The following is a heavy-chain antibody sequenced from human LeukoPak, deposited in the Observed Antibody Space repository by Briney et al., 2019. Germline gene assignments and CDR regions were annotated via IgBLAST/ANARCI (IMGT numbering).Heavy chain of an antibody. V-gene: IGHV3-23*01. J-gene: IGHJ4*02. Sequence: PGGSLRLSCAASGFTFSSYAMSWVRQAPGKGLEWVSSISGSGGSTYYADSVKGRFTIPRDNSKNTLYLQMNSLRGEDTAVYYCAKDREGTIADYFDYWGQGTLVTVSS. CDR1: GFTFSSYA. CDR3: AKDREGTIADYFDY. D-gene: IGHD1-7*01. CDR2: ISGSGGST.